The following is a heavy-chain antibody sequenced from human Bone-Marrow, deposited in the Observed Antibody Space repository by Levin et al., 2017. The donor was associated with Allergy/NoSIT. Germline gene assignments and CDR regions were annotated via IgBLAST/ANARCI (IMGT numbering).Heavy chain of an antibody. J-gene: IGHJ4*02. CDR1: GFTFSSYG. V-gene: IGHV3-30*18. Sequence: TGGSLRLSCEASGFTFSSYGMHWVRQAPGKGLEWVAVISYDGSNKYYADSVKGRFTISRDNSKNTLYLQMNSLRAEDTAVYYCAKPRGEWGQGTLVTVSS. D-gene: IGHD3-10*01. CDR3: AKPRGE. CDR2: ISYDGSNK.